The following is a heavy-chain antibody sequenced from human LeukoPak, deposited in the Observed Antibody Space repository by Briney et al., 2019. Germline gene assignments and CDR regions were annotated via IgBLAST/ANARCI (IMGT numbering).Heavy chain of an antibody. D-gene: IGHD3-16*01. CDR2: ISYDGSNK. CDR1: GFTFSSYA. CDR3: ARERRGIRWFDP. Sequence: QSGGSLRLPCAASGFTFSSYAMHWVRQAPGKGLEWVAVISYDGSNKYYADSVKGRFTISRDNSKNTLYLQMNSLRAEDTAVYYCARERRGIRWFDPWGQGTLVTVSS. J-gene: IGHJ5*02. V-gene: IGHV3-30*04.